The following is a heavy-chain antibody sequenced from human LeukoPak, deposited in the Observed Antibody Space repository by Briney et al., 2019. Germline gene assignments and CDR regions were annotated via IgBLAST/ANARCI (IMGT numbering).Heavy chain of an antibody. V-gene: IGHV3-23*01. J-gene: IGHJ5*02. D-gene: IGHD2-2*01. CDR1: GFVFNNFG. CDR3: ARLLCSRMGCSSSWFDP. Sequence: TGGSLRLSCAASGFVFNNFGMTWVRQAPGKGLEWVSTISGGGGGSKWYADSVKGRFTISGDNSRDTLYLHMNSLRDEDTAVYYCARLLCSRMGCSSSWFDPWGQGIQVTVSS. CDR2: ISGGGGGSK.